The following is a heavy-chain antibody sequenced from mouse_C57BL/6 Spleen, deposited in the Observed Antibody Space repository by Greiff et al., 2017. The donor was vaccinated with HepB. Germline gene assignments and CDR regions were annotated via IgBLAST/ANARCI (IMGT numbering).Heavy chain of an antibody. V-gene: IGHV1-50*01. CDR1: GYTFTSYW. J-gene: IGHJ1*03. Sequence: VQLQQPGAELVKPGASVKLSCKASGYTFTSYWMQWVKQRPGQGLEWIGEIDPSDSYTNYNQKFKGKATLTVDTSSSTAYMQLSSLTSEGYAVYYCARRSYYGSSYWYFDVWGTGTTVTVSS. D-gene: IGHD1-1*01. CDR2: IDPSDSYT. CDR3: ARRSYYGSSYWYFDV.